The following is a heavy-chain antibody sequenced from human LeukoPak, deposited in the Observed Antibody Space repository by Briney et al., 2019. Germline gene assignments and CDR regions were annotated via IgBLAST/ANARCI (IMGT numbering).Heavy chain of an antibody. CDR2: ISYSGST. Sequence: SETLSLTCTVSGGSISPYYWSWIRQSPGRGLEWIAYISYSGSTSYNPSLKSRVTISVDTSKNKFSLKLSSVTAADTAVFYCARGRPGSAVAGFDLWGRGTLVTVSS. J-gene: IGHJ2*01. CDR1: GGSISPYY. CDR3: ARGRPGSAVAGFDL. V-gene: IGHV4-59*01. D-gene: IGHD6-19*01.